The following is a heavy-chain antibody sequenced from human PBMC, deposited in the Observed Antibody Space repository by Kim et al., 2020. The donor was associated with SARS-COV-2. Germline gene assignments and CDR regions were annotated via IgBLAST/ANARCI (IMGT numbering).Heavy chain of an antibody. CDR1: GGSISSSSYY. D-gene: IGHD2-2*01. J-gene: IGHJ5*02. CDR2: IYYSGST. V-gene: IGHV4-39*01. Sequence: SETLSLTCTVSGGSISSSSYYWGWIRQPPGKGLEWIGSIYYSGSTYYNPSLKSRVTISVDTSKNQFSLKLSSVTAADTAVYYCARQPDCSSTSCYEAPVPNWFDPWGQGTLVTVSS. CDR3: ARQPDCSSTSCYEAPVPNWFDP.